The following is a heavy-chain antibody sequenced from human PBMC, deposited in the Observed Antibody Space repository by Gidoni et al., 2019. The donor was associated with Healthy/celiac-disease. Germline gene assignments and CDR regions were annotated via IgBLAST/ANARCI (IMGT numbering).Heavy chain of an antibody. CDR1: GYTFTSYA. CDR3: AIVTGATWTYGMDV. D-gene: IGHD1-26*01. CDR2: INAGNGNT. Sequence: QVQLVQSGAEVKKPGASVKVSCKASGYTFTSYAMHWVRQAPGQRLEWMGWINAGNGNTKYSQKFQGRVTITRDTSASTAYMELSSLRSEDTAVYYCAIVTGATWTYGMDVWGQGTTVTVSS. V-gene: IGHV1-3*01. J-gene: IGHJ6*02.